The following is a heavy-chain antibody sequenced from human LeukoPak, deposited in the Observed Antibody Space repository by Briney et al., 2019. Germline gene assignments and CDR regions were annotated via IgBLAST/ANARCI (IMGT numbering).Heavy chain of an antibody. CDR2: IKQDGSEK. D-gene: IGHD2-2*01. V-gene: IGHV3-7*03. J-gene: IGHJ4*02. CDR3: ARWPHCSSTSCYFDY. Sequence: GGSLRLSCAASGFTFSSYWMSWVRQAPGKGLEWVANIKQDGSEKYYVDSVKGRFTISRDNAKNSLYLQMNSLRAEDTAVYYCARWPHCSSTSCYFDYWGQGTLVTVSS. CDR1: GFTFSSYW.